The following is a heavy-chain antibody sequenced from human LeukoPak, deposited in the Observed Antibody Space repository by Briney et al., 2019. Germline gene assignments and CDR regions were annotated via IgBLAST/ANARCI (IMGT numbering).Heavy chain of an antibody. Sequence: GGSLRLSCAASGFTLSSYAMSWVRQAPGKGLEWVATIKQDGSEKYYVDSVMGRFTISRDNAKNSLYLQMNSLRVEDTAVYYCARGGYYTGYFDFWGQGTLVTVSS. J-gene: IGHJ4*02. V-gene: IGHV3-7*01. CDR1: GFTLSSYA. CDR2: IKQDGSEK. CDR3: ARGGYYTGYFDF. D-gene: IGHD3-22*01.